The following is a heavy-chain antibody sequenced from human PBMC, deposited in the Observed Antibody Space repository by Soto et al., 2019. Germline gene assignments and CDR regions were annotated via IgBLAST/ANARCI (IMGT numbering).Heavy chain of an antibody. CDR3: ASQRGDFWSGYYSFFDY. CDR2: INGGGSFT. D-gene: IGHD3-3*01. V-gene: IGHV3-23*01. CDR1: GFTFSSYA. J-gene: IGHJ4*02. Sequence: PGGSLRLSCAASGFTFSSYAMSWVRQAPGKGLVWVSGINGGGSFTDYADSVKGRFTISRDNAKNTLFLQMNSLRAEDTAVYYCASQRGDFWSGYYSFFDYWGQGTLVTVSS.